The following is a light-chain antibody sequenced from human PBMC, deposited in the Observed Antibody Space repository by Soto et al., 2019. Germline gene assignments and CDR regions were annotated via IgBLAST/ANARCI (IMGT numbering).Light chain of an antibody. CDR2: DDS. Sequence: SYELTQPPSVSVAPGQTAKINCGGDNIGSKSVHWYQQKPGQAPVLVVYDDSDRPSGIPERFSGTNSGNTATLTISRVEGGEEADYYCQVWDSSSDHWVFGGGTKLTVL. CDR1: NIGSKS. J-gene: IGLJ3*02. CDR3: QVWDSSSDHWV. V-gene: IGLV3-21*02.